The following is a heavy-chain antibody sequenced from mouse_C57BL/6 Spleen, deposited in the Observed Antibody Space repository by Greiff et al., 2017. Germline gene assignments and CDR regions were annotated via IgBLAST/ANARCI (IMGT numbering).Heavy chain of an antibody. J-gene: IGHJ2*01. CDR3: TPQLGEEGYFDY. CDR1: GFTFSDAW. Sequence: EVKVEESGGGLVQPGGSMKLSCAASGFTFSDAWMDWVRQSPEKGLEWVAEIRNKANNHATYYAESVKGRFTISRDDSKSSVYLQMNSLRAEDTGIYYCTPQLGEEGYFDYWGQGTTLTVSS. D-gene: IGHD4-1*02. V-gene: IGHV6-6*01. CDR2: IRNKANNHAT.